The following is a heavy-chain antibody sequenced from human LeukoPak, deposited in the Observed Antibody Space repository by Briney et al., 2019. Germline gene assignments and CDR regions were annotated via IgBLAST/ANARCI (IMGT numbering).Heavy chain of an antibody. V-gene: IGHV3-30*18. J-gene: IGHJ4*02. CDR2: ISYDGSKK. D-gene: IGHD2-8*01. CDR3: AKNKSWKLVYFDY. Sequence: GRSLRLSCAASGFTFRDYGIHWVRQAPGKGLEWVALISYDGSKKYYPDSVKSRFTISRDNSRSTLYLEMNSLRAEDTTVYYCAKNKSWKLVYFDYWGQGALVTVSS. CDR1: GFTFRDYG.